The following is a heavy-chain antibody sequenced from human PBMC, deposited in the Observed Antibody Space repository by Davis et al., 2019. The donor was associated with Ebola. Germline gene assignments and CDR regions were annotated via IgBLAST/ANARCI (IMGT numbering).Heavy chain of an antibody. V-gene: IGHV4-4*02. Sequence: SETLSLTCAVSGGSISSSNWWSWVRQPPGKGLEWIGDIYHGGSTNYNPSLKSRVTMSIDKSKNHFSLKLSSVTAADTAIYYCARDYYDSSGYIWYFDLWGRGTLVTVSS. D-gene: IGHD3-22*01. CDR1: GGSISSSNW. CDR3: ARDYYDSSGYIWYFDL. J-gene: IGHJ2*01. CDR2: IYHGGST.